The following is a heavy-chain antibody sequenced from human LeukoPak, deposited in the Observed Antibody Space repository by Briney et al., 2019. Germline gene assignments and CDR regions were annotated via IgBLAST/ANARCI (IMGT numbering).Heavy chain of an antibody. CDR2: VFHSGTT. V-gene: IGHV4-59*08. J-gene: IGHJ3*02. CDR1: GDSLTSHF. D-gene: IGHD5-24*01. Sequence: KPSETLSLTCNVSGDSLTSHFWSWIRQTPGKGLEWIGYVFHSGTTNYSPSLKSRATISLDTSKRQFYLRLASVTAADTAVYYCARRMATVTDAFDIWGRGTMVSVSS. CDR3: ARRMATVTDAFDI.